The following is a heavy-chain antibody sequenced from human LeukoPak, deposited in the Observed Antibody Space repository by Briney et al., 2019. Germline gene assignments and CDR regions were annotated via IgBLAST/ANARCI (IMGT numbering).Heavy chain of an antibody. J-gene: IGHJ4*02. CDR2: IRSDGSVK. CDR3: ARGGVAYYFDY. CDR1: GFTFSGYG. V-gene: IGHV3-30*02. Sequence: GGSLRLSCAASGFTFSGYGIHWVRQAPGKGLEWVAFIRSDGSVKYYADSVRGRFTISRDNSKNTLYLQINSLRAEDTAVYYCARGGVAYYFDYWGQGTLVTVSS. D-gene: IGHD3-10*01.